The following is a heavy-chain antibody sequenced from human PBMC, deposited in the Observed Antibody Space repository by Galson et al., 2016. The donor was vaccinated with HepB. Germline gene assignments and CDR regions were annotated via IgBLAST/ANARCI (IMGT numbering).Heavy chain of an antibody. CDR1: EFSFNNYG. CDR2: ISYDGSNK. D-gene: IGHD2-2*01. J-gene: IGHJ4*02. Sequence: LRLSCAASEFSFNNYGMHWVRQAPGKGLEWVAGISYDGSNKDYADSVKGRFTISRDNSKNTLYLQMNSLRVEDTAMFYCARWYCSSSNCFYDYWGQGTLVTVST. CDR3: ARWYCSSSNCFYDY. V-gene: IGHV3-30*03.